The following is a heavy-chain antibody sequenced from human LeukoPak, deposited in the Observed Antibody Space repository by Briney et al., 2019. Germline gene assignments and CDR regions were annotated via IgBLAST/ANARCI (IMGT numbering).Heavy chain of an antibody. D-gene: IGHD2-2*01. V-gene: IGHV3-23*01. Sequence: PGGSLRLSCAASGFTFSSYAMSWVRQAPGKGLEWVSTISGSGGSTYYADSVKGRFTISRDNSKNTLYLQMNSLRAEDTAEYYCAKVNGYCSTTRSFFDYWGQGTLVTVSS. CDR1: GFTFSSYA. J-gene: IGHJ4*02. CDR2: ISGSGGST. CDR3: AKVNGYCSTTRSFFDY.